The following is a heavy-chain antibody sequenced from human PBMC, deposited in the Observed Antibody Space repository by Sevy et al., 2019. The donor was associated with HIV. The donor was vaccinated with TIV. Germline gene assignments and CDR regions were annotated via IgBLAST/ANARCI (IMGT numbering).Heavy chain of an antibody. J-gene: IGHJ6*02. CDR1: GGSFSGYY. CDR3: ATSPYYYASYGMDV. CDR2: INHSGST. V-gene: IGHV4-34*01. Sequence: SETLSLTCAVYGGSFSGYYWSWIRQPPGMGLEWIGEINHSGSTNYNPSLKSRVTISVDTSKNQFSLKLSSVTAADTAVYYCATSPYYYASYGMDVWGQWTTVTVSS.